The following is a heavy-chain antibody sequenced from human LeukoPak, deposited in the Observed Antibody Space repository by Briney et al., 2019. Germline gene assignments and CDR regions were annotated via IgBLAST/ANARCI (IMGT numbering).Heavy chain of an antibody. CDR1: GGTFSSYA. CDR2: IIPIFGTA. J-gene: IGHJ3*02. D-gene: IGHD6-13*01. CDR3: ARGYEGVRSQQPNGRTYDAFDI. V-gene: IGHV1-69*01. Sequence: SVKVSCKASGGTFSSYAISWVRQAPGQGLEWMGGIIPIFGTANYAQKFQGRVTITADESTSTAYMELSSLRSEDTAVYYCARGYEGVRSQQPNGRTYDAFDIWGQGTMVTVSS.